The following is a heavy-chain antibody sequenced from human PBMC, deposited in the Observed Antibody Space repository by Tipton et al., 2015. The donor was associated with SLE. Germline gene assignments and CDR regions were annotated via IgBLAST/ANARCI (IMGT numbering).Heavy chain of an antibody. V-gene: IGHV3-64*02. CDR2: ISPNGGST. CDR3: AKDDGGNYYSDY. CDR1: GFSFSGYA. D-gene: IGHD4-23*01. Sequence: SLRLSCAASGFSFSGYAIHWVRQAPGKGLEYVSAISPNGGSTYYADSVKGRFTISRDNSKNTLYLEMNSLRPEDTAIYYCAKDDGGNYYSDYWGQGTLVTVSS. J-gene: IGHJ4*02.